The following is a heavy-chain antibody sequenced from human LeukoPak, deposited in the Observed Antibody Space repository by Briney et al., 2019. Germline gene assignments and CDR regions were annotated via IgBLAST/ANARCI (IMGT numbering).Heavy chain of an antibody. D-gene: IGHD5-18*01. Sequence: GGSLRLSCAASGFTFSSYRMTWVRQAPGKGPEWVSYISSSGSTIYYADSVKGRFTISRDNAKNSLHLQMNSLRAEDAAVYYCARVNGGRYSYGPDAFDIWGQGTMVTVSS. CDR1: GFTFSSYR. CDR3: ARVNGGRYSYGPDAFDI. J-gene: IGHJ3*02. CDR2: ISSSGSTI. V-gene: IGHV3-48*04.